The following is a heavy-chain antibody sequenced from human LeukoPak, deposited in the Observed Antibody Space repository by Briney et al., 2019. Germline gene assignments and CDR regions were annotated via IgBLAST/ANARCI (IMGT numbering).Heavy chain of an antibody. V-gene: IGHV3-30-3*01. D-gene: IGHD4-17*01. CDR2: ISYDGSNK. CDR3: ARDPMASYGPFDY. Sequence: QPGGSLRLSCAASGFTFSSYAMHWVRQAPGKGLEWVAVISYDGSNKYYADYVKGRFTISRDNSKNTLYLQMNSLRAEDTAVYYCARDPMASYGPFDYWGQGTLVTVSS. CDR1: GFTFSSYA. J-gene: IGHJ4*02.